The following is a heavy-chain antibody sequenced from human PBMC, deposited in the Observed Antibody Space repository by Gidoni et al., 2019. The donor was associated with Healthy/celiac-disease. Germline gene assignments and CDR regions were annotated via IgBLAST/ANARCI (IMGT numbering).Heavy chain of an antibody. Sequence: QVQLQESGPGLVKPSETLSLTCTVSGGSIRSYSWSWIRQPPGKGLEWIVYIYYSGSTNYNPSLKSRVTISVDTSKNQFSLKLSSVTAADTAVYYCTRAGSESDREFGGSIDYWGQGTLVTVSS. D-gene: IGHD3-10*01. CDR2: IYYSGST. CDR3: TRAGSESDREFGGSIDY. CDR1: GGSIRSYS. J-gene: IGHJ4*02. V-gene: IGHV4-59*01.